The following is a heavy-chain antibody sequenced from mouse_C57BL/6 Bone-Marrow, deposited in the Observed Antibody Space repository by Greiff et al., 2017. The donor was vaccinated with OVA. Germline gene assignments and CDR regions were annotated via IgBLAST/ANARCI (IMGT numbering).Heavy chain of an antibody. CDR1: GFTFSSYA. D-gene: IGHD1-1*01. J-gene: IGHJ1*03. CDR2: ISDGGSYT. CDR3: ARDYSFWYFDV. Sequence: EVQRVESGGGLVKPGGSLKLSCAASGFTFSSYAMSWVRQTPEKRLEWVATISDGGSYTYYPDNVKGRFTISRDNAKNNLYLQMSHLKSEDTAMYYCARDYSFWYFDVWGTGTTVTVSS. V-gene: IGHV5-4*01.